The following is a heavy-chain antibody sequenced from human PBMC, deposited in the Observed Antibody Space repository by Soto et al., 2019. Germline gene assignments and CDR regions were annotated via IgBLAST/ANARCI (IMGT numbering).Heavy chain of an antibody. Sequence: SETLSLTCTVSGGSISSGGYYWSWIRQHPGKGLEWIGYIYYSGSTYYNPSLKSRVTISVDTSKNQFSLKLSSVTAADTAVYYCAREAVARGIENDAFDIWGQGTMVT. J-gene: IGHJ3*02. CDR2: IYYSGST. V-gene: IGHV4-31*03. D-gene: IGHD6-19*01. CDR3: AREAVARGIENDAFDI. CDR1: GGSISSGGYY.